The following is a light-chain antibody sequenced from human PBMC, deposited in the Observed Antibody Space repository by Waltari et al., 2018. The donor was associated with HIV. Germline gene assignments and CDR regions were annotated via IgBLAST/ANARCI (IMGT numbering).Light chain of an antibody. CDR1: SIYVGVYTF. CDR3: CSYAGSYPVV. CDR2: DVS. J-gene: IGLJ2*01. Sequence: SALTQPRSVSGSPGPSVTISCTGTSIYVGVYTFVSWYQQHPGKAPKLMIYDVSKRPSGVPDRFSGSKAGNTASLTISGLQAEDEADYYCCSYAGSYPVVFGGGTKLTVL. V-gene: IGLV2-11*01.